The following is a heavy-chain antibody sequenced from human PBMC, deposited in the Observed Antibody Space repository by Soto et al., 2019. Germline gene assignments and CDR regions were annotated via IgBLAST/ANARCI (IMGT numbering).Heavy chain of an antibody. D-gene: IGHD5-12*01. J-gene: IGHJ5*02. CDR3: AREVVATGGLDP. CDR2: IYYSGSA. Sequence: QVQLQESGPGLVKPSQTLSLTCAVSGDSISRGVYYWNWIRQHPGKGLEWIGYIYYSGSAYYNPSLKSRVTMSVDTSKNHFSLKLISVTAADTAVYYCAREVVATGGLDPWGQGTLVTVSS. CDR1: GDSISRGVYY. V-gene: IGHV4-31*11.